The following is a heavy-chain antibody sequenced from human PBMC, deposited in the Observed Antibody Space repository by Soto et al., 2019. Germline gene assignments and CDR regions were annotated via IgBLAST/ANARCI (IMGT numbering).Heavy chain of an antibody. V-gene: IGHV5-51*01. CDR3: TRRHDVGVATADDFDY. J-gene: IGHJ4*02. CDR2: IDPRDFNT. CDR1: GFSFAPNYW. D-gene: IGHD2-21*02. Sequence: GGSLKISCKGFGFSFAPNYWIAWARQMPGKGLEWVGIIDPRDFNTLYSPSFQGHVTISLDNSIATTYLQWSSLRPSDSAIYYCTRRHDVGVATADDFDYWGQGTLVTVSS.